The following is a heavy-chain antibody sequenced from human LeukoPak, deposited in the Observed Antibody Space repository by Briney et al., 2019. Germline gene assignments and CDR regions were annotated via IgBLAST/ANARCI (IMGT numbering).Heavy chain of an antibody. V-gene: IGHV3-23*01. D-gene: IGHD3-22*01. CDR2: ISGSGGST. J-gene: IGHJ4*02. CDR1: GFTFSSYG. Sequence: GGSLRLSCAASGFTFSSYGMSWVRQAPGKGLEWVAAISGSGGSTYYADSVKGRFTISRDNSKNTLYLQMNSLRAEDTAVYYCAKDIVGYYDSSGLFDYWGQGTLVTVSS. CDR3: AKDIVGYYDSSGLFDY.